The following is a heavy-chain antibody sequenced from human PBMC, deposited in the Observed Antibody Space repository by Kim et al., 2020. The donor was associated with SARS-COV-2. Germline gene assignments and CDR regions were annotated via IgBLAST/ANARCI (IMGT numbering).Heavy chain of an antibody. CDR3: ARDLHDYSNRYDY. V-gene: IGHV3-21*01. D-gene: IGHD4-4*01. J-gene: IGHJ4*02. Sequence: YADAVTGQFTIPRDNAKNSLYLQMNSLRAEDTAVYYCARDLHDYSNRYDYWGQGTLVTVSS.